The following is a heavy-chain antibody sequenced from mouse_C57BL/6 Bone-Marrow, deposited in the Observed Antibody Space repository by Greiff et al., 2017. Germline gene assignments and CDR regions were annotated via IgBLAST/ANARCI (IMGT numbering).Heavy chain of an antibody. CDR2: IYPRSGNT. J-gene: IGHJ4*01. Sequence: VKLQESGAELARPGASVKLSCKASGYTFTSYGISWVKQRTGQGLEWIGEIYPRSGNTYYNEKFKGKATLTADKSSSTAYMELRSLTSEDSAVYFCARAEGAPYAMDYWGQGTSVTVSS. CDR3: ARAEGAPYAMDY. V-gene: IGHV1-81*01. CDR1: GYTFTSYG.